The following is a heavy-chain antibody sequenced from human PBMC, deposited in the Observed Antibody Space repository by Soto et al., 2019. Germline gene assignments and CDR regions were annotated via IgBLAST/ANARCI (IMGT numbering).Heavy chain of an antibody. J-gene: IGHJ4*02. CDR3: ASGPRMTTVTTLPDY. D-gene: IGHD4-17*01. Sequence: ASVKVSCKASGYTFTSYYMHWVRQAPGQGLDWMGIINPSGGSTSYAQKFQGRVTMTRDTSTSTVYMELSSLRSEDTAVYYCASGPRMTTVTTLPDYRAQGTLVTVS. V-gene: IGHV1-46*03. CDR1: GYTFTSYY. CDR2: INPSGGST.